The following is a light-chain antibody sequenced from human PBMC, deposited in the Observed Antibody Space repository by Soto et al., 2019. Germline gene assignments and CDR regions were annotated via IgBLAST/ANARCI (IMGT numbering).Light chain of an antibody. Sequence: EIVLTQSPGTLSLSPGESATLSCRASQSVSVTHLAWYQQKPGQAPRLLIYDTSSRATGIPDRFSGSGSGTDFTLTISRLEPGDFAVYYCQQYGTSPTFGQGTKVEIK. CDR2: DTS. J-gene: IGKJ1*01. CDR3: QQYGTSPT. CDR1: QSVSVTH. V-gene: IGKV3-20*01.